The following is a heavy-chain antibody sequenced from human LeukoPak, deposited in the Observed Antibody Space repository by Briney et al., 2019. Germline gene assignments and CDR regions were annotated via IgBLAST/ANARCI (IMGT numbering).Heavy chain of an antibody. CDR1: GFTFSSYA. CDR3: AKDPLYYYDSSGYYSGHFDY. V-gene: IGHV3-7*04. D-gene: IGHD3-22*01. Sequence: GGSLRLSCAASGFTFSSYAMSWVRQAPGKGLEWVANIKQDGSEKYYVDSVKGRFTISRDNAKNSLYLQMNSLRAEDTAVYYCAKDPLYYYDSSGYYSGHFDYWGQGTLVTVSS. J-gene: IGHJ4*02. CDR2: IKQDGSEK.